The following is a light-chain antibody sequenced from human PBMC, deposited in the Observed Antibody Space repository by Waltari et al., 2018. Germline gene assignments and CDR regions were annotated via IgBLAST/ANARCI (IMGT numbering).Light chain of an antibody. CDR2: DAS. J-gene: IGKJ1*01. CDR1: QSIRSW. V-gene: IGKV1-5*01. CDR3: QHYNNYS. Sequence: DIQMTQSPFTLSASVGDRVTITCRASQSIRSWLAWYQQKTGKAPKVLIYDASTLESGVSSRFSGSGSGTEFTLTINGLQPDDFATYYCQHYNNYSFGQGTRVEIK.